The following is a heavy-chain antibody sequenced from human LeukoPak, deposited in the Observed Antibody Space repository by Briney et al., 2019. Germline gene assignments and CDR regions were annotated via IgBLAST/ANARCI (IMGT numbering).Heavy chain of an antibody. CDR1: GYTFTSNW. CDR2: IYPRDSDT. Sequence: GESLKISCQASGYTFTSNWIGWVRQVPGEGLEWVGIIYPRDSDTRYSPSFQGQVTISADKSISTAYLQWGSLEASDTAMYYCARYPGGYYGMDVWGQGTTVTVSS. D-gene: IGHD2-8*02. J-gene: IGHJ6*02. CDR3: ARYPGGYYGMDV. V-gene: IGHV5-51*01.